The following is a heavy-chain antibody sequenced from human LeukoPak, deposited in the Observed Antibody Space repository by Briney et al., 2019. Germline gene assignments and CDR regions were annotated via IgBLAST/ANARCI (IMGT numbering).Heavy chain of an antibody. V-gene: IGHV4-39*01. J-gene: IGHJ4*02. D-gene: IGHD6-6*01. CDR2: MYYSGST. CDR3: ARQALSRSSRGGHFDY. Sequence: SETLSLTCTVSGGSISSSGYYWGWIRQPPGKGLEWIVSMYYSGSTYYNPSLKSRPTISGDTSKNQFSLKLSSVTAAETAVYYCARQALSRSSRGGHFDYWGQGTLVTVSS. CDR1: GGSISSSGYY.